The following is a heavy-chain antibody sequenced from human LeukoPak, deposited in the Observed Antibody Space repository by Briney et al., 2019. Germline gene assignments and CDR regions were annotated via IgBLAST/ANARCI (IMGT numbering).Heavy chain of an antibody. D-gene: IGHD6-13*01. V-gene: IGHV3-11*03. CDR3: ATRGHSSSWYYFDY. Sequence: GGSLRLSCAASGFTFSDYYMNWIRQAPGKGLEWVSYIIGSSSYTNYANSVKGRFTISRDNAKNSLYLQMNSLRAEDTAVYYCATRGHSSSWYYFDYWGQGTLVTVSS. J-gene: IGHJ4*02. CDR2: IIGSSSYT. CDR1: GFTFSDYY.